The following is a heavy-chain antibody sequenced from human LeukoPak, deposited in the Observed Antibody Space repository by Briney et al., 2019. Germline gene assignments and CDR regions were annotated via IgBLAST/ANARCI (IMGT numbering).Heavy chain of an antibody. J-gene: IGHJ3*02. CDR3: ARGPSAVLRDGHAFDI. CDR2: ISSSSSYI. CDR1: GFTFSSYS. V-gene: IGHV3-21*01. D-gene: IGHD3-10*01. Sequence: PGGSLRLSCAASGFTFSSYSMNWVRQAPGKGLEWVSSISSSSSYIYYADSVKGRFTISRDNAKNSLYLQMNSLRAEDTAVYYCARGPSAVLRDGHAFDILGQGTMVTVSS.